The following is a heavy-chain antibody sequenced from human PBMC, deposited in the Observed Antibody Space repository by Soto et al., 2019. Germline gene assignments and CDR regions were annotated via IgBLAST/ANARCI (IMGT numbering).Heavy chain of an antibody. D-gene: IGHD3-10*01. CDR3: ERGSGVAMVRGVIIPYYFDY. J-gene: IGHJ4*02. CDR1: GGSFSGYY. CDR2: INHSGST. V-gene: IGHV4-34*01. Sequence: PSETLSLTCAVYGGSFSGYYWSWIRQPPGKGLEWIGEINHSGSTNYNPSLKSRVTISVDTSKNQFSLKLSSVTAADKAVYYSERGSGVAMVRGVIIPYYFDYWGQGTLVTVSS.